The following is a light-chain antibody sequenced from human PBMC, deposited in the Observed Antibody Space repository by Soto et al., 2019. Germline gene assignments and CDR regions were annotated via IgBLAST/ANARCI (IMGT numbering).Light chain of an antibody. CDR1: KSVSSN. CDR2: SAS. V-gene: IGKV3-15*01. Sequence: EIVMTQSPATVSVSPGGRATHSCRASKSVSSNLAWYQQKPGQAPRLLIYSASTRATGIPARFSGSGSGTEFTLTISSLQSEDFAVYYCQQYNNWPWTFGQGTKVEIK. J-gene: IGKJ1*01. CDR3: QQYNNWPWT.